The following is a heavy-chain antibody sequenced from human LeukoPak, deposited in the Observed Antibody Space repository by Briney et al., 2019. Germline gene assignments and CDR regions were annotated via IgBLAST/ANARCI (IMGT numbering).Heavy chain of an antibody. D-gene: IGHD6-6*01. CDR3: ASYSSSSGGDY. V-gene: IGHV4-39*01. J-gene: IGHJ4*02. CDR2: IYYSGST. Sequence: SETLSLTCTVSGGSISSYYWGWIRQPPGKGLEWIGSIYYSGSTYYNPSLKSRVTISVDTSKNQFSLKLSSVTAADTAVYYCASYSSSSGGDYWGQGTLVTVSS. CDR1: GGSISSYY.